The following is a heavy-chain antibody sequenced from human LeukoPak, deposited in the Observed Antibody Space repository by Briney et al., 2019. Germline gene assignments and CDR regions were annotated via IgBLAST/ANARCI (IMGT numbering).Heavy chain of an antibody. D-gene: IGHD1-1*01. J-gene: IGHJ4*02. V-gene: IGHV3-15*01. CDR1: RITFRNAW. Sequence: GGSLRLSCAVSRITFRNAWMSWVRQTPGKGLEWVARIRSKTEGETKEYAASVKGRFTISRDDSRSRLYLQMNSLKTEDTAVYYCATGVVTGTSRWGQGTLVTVSS. CDR3: ATGVVTGTSR. CDR2: IRSKTEGETK.